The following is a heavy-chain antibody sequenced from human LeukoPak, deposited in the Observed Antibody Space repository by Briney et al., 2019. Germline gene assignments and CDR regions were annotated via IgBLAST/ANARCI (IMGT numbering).Heavy chain of an antibody. CDR1: GFTFSSYA. CDR3: ARDLAEMATIRYDYFDY. D-gene: IGHD5-12*01. CDR2: ISYDGSNK. Sequence: GGSLRLYCAASGFTFSSYAMHWVRQAPGKGLEWVAVISYDGSNKYYADSVKGRFTISRDNSKNTLYLQMNSLRAEDTAVYYCARDLAEMATIRYDYFDYWGQGTLVTVSS. J-gene: IGHJ4*02. V-gene: IGHV3-30-3*01.